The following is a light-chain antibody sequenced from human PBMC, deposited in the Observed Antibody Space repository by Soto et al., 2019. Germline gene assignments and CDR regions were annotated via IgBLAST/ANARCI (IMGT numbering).Light chain of an antibody. CDR3: QQYNNWPQT. CDR1: QSVSSSS. J-gene: IGKJ1*01. V-gene: IGKV3-20*01. CDR2: EAS. Sequence: EIVLTQSPGTLSLSPGERATLSCRASQSVSSSSLAWYRQNPGQAPRLLIYEASSRATGIPARFSGGGSGTEFTLTISSLQSEDFAEYHCQQYNNWPQTFGQGTKVDNK.